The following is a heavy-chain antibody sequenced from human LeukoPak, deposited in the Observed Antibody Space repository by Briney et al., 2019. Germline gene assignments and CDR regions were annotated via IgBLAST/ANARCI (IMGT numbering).Heavy chain of an antibody. Sequence: GASVKVSCKASGYTFGNYEINWVRQATGQGLEWMGWMNPNNGNTDYTQKFQRRVTITRDTTIPTAYMELSGLRSEDTAVYYCARGTNWGSPDYFDYWGQGTLVTVSS. V-gene: IGHV1-8*03. CDR1: GYTFGNYE. CDR2: MNPNNGNT. CDR3: ARGTNWGSPDYFDY. D-gene: IGHD7-27*01. J-gene: IGHJ4*02.